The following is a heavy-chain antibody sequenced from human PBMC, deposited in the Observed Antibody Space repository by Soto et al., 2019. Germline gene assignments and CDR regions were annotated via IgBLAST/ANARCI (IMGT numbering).Heavy chain of an antibody. CDR2: VYRSGST. V-gene: IGHV4-4*02. D-gene: IGHD2-8*01. J-gene: IGHJ5*02. CDR3: ARNGVYSLGS. Sequence: PSETLSLTCAVSGDSISSDNWWNWVRQPPGQGLEWIGEVYRSGSTNYDPSLKSRVTISVDMSKNQYSLTLTSVTAADTAIYYCARNGVYSLGSWGQGTLVT. CDR1: GDSISSDNW.